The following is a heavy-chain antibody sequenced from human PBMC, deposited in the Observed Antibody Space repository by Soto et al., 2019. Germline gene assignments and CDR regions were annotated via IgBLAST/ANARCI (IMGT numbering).Heavy chain of an antibody. D-gene: IGHD3-3*01. J-gene: IGHJ5*02. Sequence: SDTLSLTCSVSGTYIVSYYWSWIRQSPGKGLEWIGHIFDGGSSSYNPSVKSRVSITVDTSKKRVSLSLSAVTAADTAVYYCARDFPGTHYEDRLGRPGRYNWFDPWGQGTLVTVSS. CDR3: ARDFPGTHYEDRLGRPGRYNWFDP. V-gene: IGHV4-59*01. CDR2: IFDGGSS. CDR1: GTYIVSYY.